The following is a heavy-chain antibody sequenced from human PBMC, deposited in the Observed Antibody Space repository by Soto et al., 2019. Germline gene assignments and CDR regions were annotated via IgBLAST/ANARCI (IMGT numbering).Heavy chain of an antibody. CDR2: IYYSGST. D-gene: IGHD3-10*01. J-gene: IGHJ4*02. V-gene: IGHV4-30-4*01. Sequence: SETLSLTCTVSGGSISSGDYYWSWIRQPPGQGLEWIGYIYYSGSTYYNPTLKSRVSISVDTSKNQFSLKLSSVTAADTAVYYCARAYYYGSGSYYTSLFDYWGQGTLITVSS. CDR3: ARAYYYGSGSYYTSLFDY. CDR1: GGSISSGDYY.